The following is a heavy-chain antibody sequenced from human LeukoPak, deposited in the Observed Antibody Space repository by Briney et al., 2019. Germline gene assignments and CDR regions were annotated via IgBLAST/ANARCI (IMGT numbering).Heavy chain of an antibody. D-gene: IGHD4-17*01. CDR2: INHSGST. Sequence: SETLSLTCAVYGGSFSGYYWSWIRQPPGKGLEWIGEINHSGSTNYSPSLKSRVTISVDTSKNQFSLKLSSVTAADTAVYYCAGSPMTTVTGWVYYFDYWGQGTLVTVSS. J-gene: IGHJ4*02. V-gene: IGHV4-34*01. CDR1: GGSFSGYY. CDR3: AGSPMTTVTGWVYYFDY.